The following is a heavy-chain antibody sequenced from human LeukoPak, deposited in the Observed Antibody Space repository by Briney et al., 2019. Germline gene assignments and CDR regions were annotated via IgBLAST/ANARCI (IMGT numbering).Heavy chain of an antibody. V-gene: IGHV4-34*01. D-gene: IGHD2-21*02. CDR3: ARAGIVVVTAIRLFDY. CDR1: GGSFSGYY. J-gene: IGHJ4*02. CDR2: INHSGST. Sequence: SETLSLTCAVYGGSFSGYYWSWIRQPPGKGLEWIGEINHSGSTNYNPSLKSRVTISVDTSKNQFSLKLSSVTAADTAVYYCARAGIVVVTAIRLFDYWGQGTLVNVSS.